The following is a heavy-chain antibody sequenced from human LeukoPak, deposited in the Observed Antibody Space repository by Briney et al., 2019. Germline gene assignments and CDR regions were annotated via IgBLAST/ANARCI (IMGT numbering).Heavy chain of an antibody. CDR2: ISSSSSTI. CDR1: GFTFSSYS. Sequence: QPGESLRLSCAASGFTFSSYSMNWVRQAPGKGLEWVSYISSSSSTIYYADSVKGRFTISRDNDKNSLYLQMNSLRAEDTAVYYCASYSNYVDYWGQGTLVTVSS. J-gene: IGHJ4*02. D-gene: IGHD4-11*01. V-gene: IGHV3-48*01. CDR3: ASYSNYVDY.